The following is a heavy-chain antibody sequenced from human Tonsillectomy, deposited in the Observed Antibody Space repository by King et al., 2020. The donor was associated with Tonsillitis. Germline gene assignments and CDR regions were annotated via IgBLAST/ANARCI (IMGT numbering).Heavy chain of an antibody. V-gene: IGHV3-11*01. Sequence: VQLVESGGGLVKPGGSLRLSCAASGFTFSDSYMSWIRQAPGKGLECVSYISSSGDSIYYVDSVKGRFTISRDNAKNSLYLQMKSLRAEDNAIYYCARGHRELGGAFDIWGQGTVVTVSS. CDR1: GFTFSDSY. J-gene: IGHJ3*02. CDR2: ISSSGDSI. CDR3: ARGHRELGGAFDI. D-gene: IGHD1-7*01.